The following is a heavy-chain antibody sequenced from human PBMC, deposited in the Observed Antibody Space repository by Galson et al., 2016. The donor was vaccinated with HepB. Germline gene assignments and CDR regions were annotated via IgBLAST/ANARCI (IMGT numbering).Heavy chain of an antibody. CDR2: MYHSGYT. J-gene: IGHJ4*02. Sequence: SETLSLTCAVSGGSFTNNNWWSWVRQPPGKGLEWIGEMYHSGYTNYNPSLKSRVTMSGDKSKNEFSLGLFAVTATDTAVYHCVRVWGKYFDYWGQGALVTVAS. CDR3: VRVWGKYFDY. V-gene: IGHV4-4*02. CDR1: GGSFTNNNW. D-gene: IGHD7-27*01.